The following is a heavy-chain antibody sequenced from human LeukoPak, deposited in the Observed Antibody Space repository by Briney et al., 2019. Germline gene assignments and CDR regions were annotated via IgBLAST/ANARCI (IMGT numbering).Heavy chain of an antibody. J-gene: IGHJ4*02. CDR2: IYPGDSDT. D-gene: IGHD6-13*01. CDR1: GYSFTSYW. CDR3: ARLRYSSTWYRFDYFDY. V-gene: IGHV5-51*01. Sequence: GESLKISCKGSGYSFTSYWIGWVRQMPGKGLEWMGSIYPGDSDTRYSPSFQGHVTMSADKSISTAYLQWSSLKASDTAIYYCARLRYSSTWYRFDYFDYWGQGTLVTVSS.